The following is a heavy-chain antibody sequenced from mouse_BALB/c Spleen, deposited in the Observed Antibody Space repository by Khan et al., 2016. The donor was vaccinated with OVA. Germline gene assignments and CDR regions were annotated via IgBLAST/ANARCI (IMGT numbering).Heavy chain of an antibody. D-gene: IGHD1-1*01. CDR2: INPRSGYT. CDR1: GYSFTSYT. J-gene: IGHJ4*01. CDR3: SARTRGYGLDY. Sequence: QIQLEQSGAELARPGASVKMSCKASGYSFTSYTMHWVKQRPGQGLEWIGYINPRSGYTNYNQKFKDKATLTADKSSSTAYMQLSSLTSEDSAVYYCSARTRGYGLDYWGQGTSVTVS. V-gene: IGHV1-4*01.